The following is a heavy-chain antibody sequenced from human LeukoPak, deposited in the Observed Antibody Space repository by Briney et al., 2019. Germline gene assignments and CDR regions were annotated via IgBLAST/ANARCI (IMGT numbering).Heavy chain of an antibody. CDR3: ARGYGRRIAARPSYYYYYGRDV. CDR1: GGSFSGYY. CDR2: INHSGST. D-gene: IGHD6-6*01. Sequence: SETLSLTCAVYGGSFSGYYWSWIRQPPGKGLEWIGEINHSGSTNYNPSLKSRVSISVDTSKNQFSLKLSSVTAADTAVYYCARGYGRRIAARPSYYYYYGRDVWGRGTTVTVSS. J-gene: IGHJ6*02. V-gene: IGHV4-34*01.